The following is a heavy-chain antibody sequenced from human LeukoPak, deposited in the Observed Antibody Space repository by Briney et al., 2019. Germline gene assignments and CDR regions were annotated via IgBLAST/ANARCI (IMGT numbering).Heavy chain of an antibody. CDR1: GYMFNVYG. CDR3: ARSPPSTGYDRFDT. D-gene: IGHD5-12*01. Sequence: ASVNVSCTASGYMFNVYGISWVRQAPGQGLEWMGWISAFNGNTNYARNFQDRVTMTTDTSTSTAYMELTSLRSDDTAVYYCARSPPSTGYDRFDTWGQGTLVTVSS. CDR2: ISAFNGNT. J-gene: IGHJ4*02. V-gene: IGHV1-18*01.